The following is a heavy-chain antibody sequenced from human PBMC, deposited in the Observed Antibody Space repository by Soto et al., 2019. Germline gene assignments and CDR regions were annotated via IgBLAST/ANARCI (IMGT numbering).Heavy chain of an antibody. CDR1: GFTFSGHW. V-gene: IGHV3-74*01. CDR2: IKTDGSST. J-gene: IGHJ4*02. Sequence: EVQLVESGGGLVQPGGSLRLSCIASGFTFSGHWMHWVRQAPGKGLVWVSHIKTDGSSTNDADSVKGRFTISRDNARNTLYLQMNSLRAEDTAVYYCARDKNWSLDSWCQGTLVTVSS. CDR3: ARDKNWSLDS.